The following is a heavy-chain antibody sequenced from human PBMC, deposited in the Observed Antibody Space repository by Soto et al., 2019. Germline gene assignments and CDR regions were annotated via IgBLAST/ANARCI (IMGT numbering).Heavy chain of an antibody. J-gene: IGHJ4*02. V-gene: IGHV1-18*01. CDR2: ISAYNGNT. Sequence: QVQLVQSGAEVKKPGASVKVSCKASGYTFTSYGISWVRQAPGQGLEWMGWISAYNGNTNYAQKFQGRVTITRDTSASTAYMELSSLRSEDTAVYYCASRTCGGVIAPFDYWGQGTLVTVSS. D-gene: IGHD3-16*02. CDR1: GYTFTSYG. CDR3: ASRTCGGVIAPFDY.